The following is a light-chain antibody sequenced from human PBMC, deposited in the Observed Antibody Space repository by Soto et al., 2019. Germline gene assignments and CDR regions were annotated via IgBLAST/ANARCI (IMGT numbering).Light chain of an antibody. J-gene: IGKJ3*01. CDR2: DAS. V-gene: IGKV1-33*01. CDR1: QDIGHY. CDR3: QQSLNLPLT. Sequence: IQLPQSTSSLSASLGDRVTITCRASQDIGHYLNWYQHKPGKAPKLLIYDASSLETGVPPGFSGGGSGTDFTLTINNLQPEDVATYYCQQSLNLPLTFGPRTKVDIK.